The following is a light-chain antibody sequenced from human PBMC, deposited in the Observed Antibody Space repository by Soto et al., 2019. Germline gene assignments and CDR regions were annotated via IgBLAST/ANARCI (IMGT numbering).Light chain of an antibody. J-gene: IGLJ1*01. CDR2: DVT. CDR1: SSDVGGYNY. Sequence: QSALTQPASVSGSPGQSITISCTGSSSDVGGYNYVSWFQQHPDKAPKLMIFDVTNRPSGVSNRFSGSKSGNTASLTISGLQAEDEADYYCCSFTSTNTNVFGTGTKVTVL. V-gene: IGLV2-14*03. CDR3: CSFTSTNTNV.